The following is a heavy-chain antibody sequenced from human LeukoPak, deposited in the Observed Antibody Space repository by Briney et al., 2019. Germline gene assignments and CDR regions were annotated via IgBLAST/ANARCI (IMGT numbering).Heavy chain of an antibody. V-gene: IGHV1-2*02. CDR2: INPNSGGT. CDR1: GYTFTGYY. J-gene: IGHJ4*02. CDR3: ARGYYDFWSGYYKARTYFDY. D-gene: IGHD3-3*01. Sequence: GASVKVSCKASGYTFTGYYMHWVRQAPGQGLEWMGWINPNSGGTNYAQKFQGRVTMTRDTSINTAYMELSRLRSDDTAVYYCARGYYDFWSGYYKARTYFDYWGQGTLVTVSS.